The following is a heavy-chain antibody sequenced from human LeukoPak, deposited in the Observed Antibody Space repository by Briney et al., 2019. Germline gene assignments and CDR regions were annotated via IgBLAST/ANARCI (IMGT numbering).Heavy chain of an antibody. D-gene: IGHD3-3*01. Sequence: SETLSLTCAVSGGSISNGGYSWSWIRQPPGKGLEWICYIYHSGSTYYNPSLKSRVTISVDRSKNQFSLKLSSVTAADTAVYYCARGDFWSGSVPAFDPWGQGTLVTVSS. CDR3: ARGDFWSGSVPAFDP. J-gene: IGHJ5*02. CDR1: GGSISNGGYS. CDR2: IYHSGST. V-gene: IGHV4-30-2*01.